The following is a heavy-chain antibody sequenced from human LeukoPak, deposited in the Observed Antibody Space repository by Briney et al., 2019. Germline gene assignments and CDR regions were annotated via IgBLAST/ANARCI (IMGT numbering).Heavy chain of an antibody. CDR2: IKSDGKT. CDR3: ARAPSEVGGYYPEYFRH. V-gene: IGHV3-74*01. J-gene: IGHJ1*01. CDR1: GSTFSRYW. Sequence: GGSLRLSCEASGSTFSRYWMHWVRQAPGKGLVWVSRIKSDGKTDYADSVKGRFTISRDNAKNTVSLQMDSLRAEDTGVYYCARAPSEVGGYYPEYFRHWGQGTLVTVSS. D-gene: IGHD3-22*01.